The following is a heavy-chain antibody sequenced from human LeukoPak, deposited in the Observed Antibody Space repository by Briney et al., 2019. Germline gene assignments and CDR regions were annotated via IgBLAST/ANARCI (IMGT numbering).Heavy chain of an antibody. CDR1: GFTFSSYA. V-gene: IGHV3-30-3*01. D-gene: IGHD3-22*01. J-gene: IGHJ6*02. CDR2: ISYDGSNK. CDR3: ARTLVVVMYYGMDV. Sequence: GGSLRLSCAASGFTFSSYAMHWVRQAPGKGLEWVAVISYDGSNKYYADSVKGRFTISRDNSKNTLYLQMNSLRAEDTAVCYCARTLVVVMYYGMDVWGQGTTVTVSS.